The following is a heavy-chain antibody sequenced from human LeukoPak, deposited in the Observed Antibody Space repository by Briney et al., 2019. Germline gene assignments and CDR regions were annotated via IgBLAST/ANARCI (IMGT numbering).Heavy chain of an antibody. Sequence: GGSLRLSCAASGFTFSSYSMNWLRQAPGKGLEWVSSISSSSSYIYYADSVKGRFTISRDNAKNSLYLQMNSLRAEDTAVYYCARDKVATRGYSSGWSRSFDYWGQGTLVTVSS. CDR2: ISSSSSYI. V-gene: IGHV3-21*01. D-gene: IGHD6-19*01. CDR3: ARDKVATRGYSSGWSRSFDY. J-gene: IGHJ4*02. CDR1: GFTFSSYS.